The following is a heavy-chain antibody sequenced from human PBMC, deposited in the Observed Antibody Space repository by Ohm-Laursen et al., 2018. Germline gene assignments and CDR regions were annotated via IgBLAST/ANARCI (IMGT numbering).Heavy chain of an antibody. V-gene: IGHV3-9*01. J-gene: IGHJ5*02. CDR2: ISWNSGSI. CDR3: AKADSIAVAGNVPTLFDP. D-gene: IGHD6-19*01. Sequence: SLRLSCTASGFTFDDYAMHWVRQAPGKGLEWVSGISWNSGSIGYADSVKGRFTISKDNAKNSLYLQMNSLRAEDTALYYCAKADSIAVAGNVPTLFDPWGQGTLVTVSS. CDR1: GFTFDDYA.